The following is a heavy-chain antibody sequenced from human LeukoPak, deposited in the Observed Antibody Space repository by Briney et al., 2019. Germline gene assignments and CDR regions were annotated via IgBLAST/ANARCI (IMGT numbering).Heavy chain of an antibody. Sequence: GGSLRVSCAQPGFTFRLFGMHGVRQAPRKGLEWGSFIRFYESNTYHAESVKGRFTISRDNSKNSLYLQMNSLTSEDTAVYYCAKVKTDILIADSWGQGTLVTVSS. D-gene: IGHD2-21*02. CDR1: GFTFRLFG. V-gene: IGHV3-30*02. CDR3: AKVKTDILIADS. J-gene: IGHJ4*02. CDR2: IRFYESNT.